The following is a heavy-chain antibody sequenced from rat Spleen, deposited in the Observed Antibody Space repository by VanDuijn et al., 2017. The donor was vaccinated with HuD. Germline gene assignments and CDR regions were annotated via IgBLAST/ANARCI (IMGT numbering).Heavy chain of an antibody. D-gene: IGHD1-6*01. V-gene: IGHV5-17*01. J-gene: IGHJ1*01. Sequence: EVQLVESGGGLLQPGRSLKLSCAASGFTFSDYAMAWVRQAPKKGLEWVATIIYDGSSTYYRDSVKGRFTISGDNARSTLYLQMNSLRSEDTATYYCARMYTTDYYWYFDFWGPGTMVTVSS. CDR2: IIYDGSST. CDR1: GFTFSDYA. CDR3: ARMYTTDYYWYFDF.